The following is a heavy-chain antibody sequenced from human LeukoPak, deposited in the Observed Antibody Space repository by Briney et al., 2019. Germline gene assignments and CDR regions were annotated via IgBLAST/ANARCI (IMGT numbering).Heavy chain of an antibody. Sequence: SETLSLTCTVSGGSISSYYWSWIRQPPGKGLEWIGYIYYSGSTNYNPSLKSRVTISVDTSKNQFSLKLSSVTAADTAVYYCARGSLSNYGYGLYGYRGQGTLVTVSS. CDR2: IYYSGST. J-gene: IGHJ4*02. CDR1: GGSISSYY. V-gene: IGHV4-59*01. CDR3: ARGSLSNYGYGLYGY. D-gene: IGHD3-10*01.